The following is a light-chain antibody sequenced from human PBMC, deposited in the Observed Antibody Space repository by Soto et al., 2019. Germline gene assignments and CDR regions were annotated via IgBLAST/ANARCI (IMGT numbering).Light chain of an antibody. CDR3: QQYSAHPLP. J-gene: IGKJ4*01. CDR1: QDIAHN. CDR2: EKS. V-gene: IGKV1-9*01. Sequence: DIQLTQSPSVLSASVGDRVSISCRASQDIAHNLNWYQQKPGRAPKLLIFEKSTLLYGVPSRFSGSGSGTEFTLTISSLHPEDFATYFWQQYSAHPLPFGGGTRVEIK.